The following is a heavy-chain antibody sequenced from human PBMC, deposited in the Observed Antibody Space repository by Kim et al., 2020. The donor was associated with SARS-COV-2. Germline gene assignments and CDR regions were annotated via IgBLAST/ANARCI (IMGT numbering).Heavy chain of an antibody. J-gene: IGHJ4*02. V-gene: IGHV1-69*01. CDR3: ARDQTGNSSGYDY. Sequence: YAQRFQGRVTITADESTSTAYMELSSLRSEDTAVYYCARDQTGNSSGYDYWGQGTLVTVSS. D-gene: IGHD3-22*01.